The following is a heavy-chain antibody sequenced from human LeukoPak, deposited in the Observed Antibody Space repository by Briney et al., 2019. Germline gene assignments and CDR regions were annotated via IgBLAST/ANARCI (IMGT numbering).Heavy chain of an antibody. J-gene: IGHJ6*04. D-gene: IGHD5-18*01. Sequence: GESLKISCKGSGKSFATYWIVWVRQMPGKGLEWMGIIYPGDSDTRYSPSFQGQVTISADKSISTAYLQWSSLKASDTAMYYCARLGGYSYGGFVMVVWGKWTTVTVSS. V-gene: IGHV5-51*01. CDR1: GKSFATYW. CDR2: IYPGDSDT. CDR3: ARLGGYSYGGFVMVV.